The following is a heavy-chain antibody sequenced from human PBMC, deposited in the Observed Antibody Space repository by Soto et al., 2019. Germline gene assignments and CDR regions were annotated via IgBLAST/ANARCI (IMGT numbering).Heavy chain of an antibody. Sequence: TGGSLRLSCAASGFTFSDYYMSWIRQAPGKGLEWVSYISSSGSTIYYADSVKGRFTISRDTAKNSLSLQMDSLRAEDTAVYYCAREHGYHYGYGTEYWGQGTLVTVSS. D-gene: IGHD5-18*01. CDR1: GFTFSDYY. J-gene: IGHJ4*02. CDR2: ISSSGSTI. CDR3: AREHGYHYGYGTEY. V-gene: IGHV3-11*01.